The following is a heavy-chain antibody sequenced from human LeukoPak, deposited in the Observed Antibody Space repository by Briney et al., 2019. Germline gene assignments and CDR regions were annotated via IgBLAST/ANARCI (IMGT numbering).Heavy chain of an antibody. V-gene: IGHV3-15*01. CDR2: IKSKTDGGTT. J-gene: IGHJ4*02. Sequence: GGSLRLSCAASGFTFSSYAMSWVRQAPGKGLEWVGRIKSKTDGGTTDYAAPVKGRFTISRDDSKNTLYLQMNSLKTEDTAVYYCTTDNYDFWSGYYERHDYWGQGTLVTVSS. D-gene: IGHD3-3*01. CDR3: TTDNYDFWSGYYERHDY. CDR1: GFTFSSYA.